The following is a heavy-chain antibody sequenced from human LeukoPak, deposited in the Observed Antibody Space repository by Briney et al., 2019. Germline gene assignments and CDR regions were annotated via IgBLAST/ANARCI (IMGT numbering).Heavy chain of an antibody. Sequence: PGRSLTLFCTVSIYLFRIYGMHGVRRSPGKGREGLSVICYNGGNIYYVDSVKGRFTISRDNSKNTLYLQMNSLRAEATAIYYCAKQKGTTAGSMDVWGKGTTVTVSS. CDR1: IYLFRIYG. CDR3: AKQKGTTAGSMDV. J-gene: IGHJ6*04. V-gene: IGHV3-33*06. D-gene: IGHD4-11*01. CDR2: ICYNGGNI.